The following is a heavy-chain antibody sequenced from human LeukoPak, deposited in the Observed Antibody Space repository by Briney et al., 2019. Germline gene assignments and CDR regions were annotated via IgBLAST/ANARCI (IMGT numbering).Heavy chain of an antibody. Sequence: SGGSLRLSCAASGFTFDDYGMSWVRQAPGKGLEWVSGINWNGGSTGYADSVEGRFTISRDNAKNSLYLQMNSLRAEDTALYYCARDGYSGYDSQDDYWGQGTLVTVSS. CDR3: ARDGYSGYDSQDDY. CDR2: INWNGGST. V-gene: IGHV3-20*04. J-gene: IGHJ4*02. D-gene: IGHD5-12*01. CDR1: GFTFDDYG.